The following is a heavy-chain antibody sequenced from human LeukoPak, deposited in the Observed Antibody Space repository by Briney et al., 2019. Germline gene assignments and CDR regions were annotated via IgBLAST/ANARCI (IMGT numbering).Heavy chain of an antibody. CDR3: ARGPIVVVPAAIPAFDY. V-gene: IGHV4-34*01. CDR2: INHSGST. CDR1: GFTFSDYY. D-gene: IGHD2-2*02. Sequence: GSLRLSCAASGFTFSDYYMSWIRQPPGKGLGWIGEINHSGSTNYNPSLKSRVTISVDTSKNQFSLKLSSVTAADTAVYYCARGPIVVVPAAIPAFDYWGQGTLVTVSS. J-gene: IGHJ4*02.